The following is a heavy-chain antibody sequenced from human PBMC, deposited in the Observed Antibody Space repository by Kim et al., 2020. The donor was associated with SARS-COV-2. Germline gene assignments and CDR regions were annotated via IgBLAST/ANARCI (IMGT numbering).Heavy chain of an antibody. CDR3: ARDLPVAGTENFDY. D-gene: IGHD6-19*01. J-gene: IGHJ4*02. V-gene: IGHV3-33*01. Sequence: ANSWKGRFTSSRDNSRNTLYLQMNSLRAEDTAVYYCARDLPVAGTENFDYWGQGTLVTVSS.